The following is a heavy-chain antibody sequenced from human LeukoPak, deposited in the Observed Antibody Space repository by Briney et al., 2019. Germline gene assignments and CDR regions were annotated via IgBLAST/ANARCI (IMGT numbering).Heavy chain of an antibody. CDR3: ARRSRDGWYFDY. Sequence: GGSLRLSCAASGFTFSSYGMHWVRQAPGKGLEWVAFIRYDGSNKRYADSVKGRFTISRDNSKNTLYLQMNSLRTEDTAVYYCARRSRDGWYFDYWGQGTLVTVSS. J-gene: IGHJ4*02. V-gene: IGHV3-30*02. D-gene: IGHD5-24*01. CDR1: GFTFSSYG. CDR2: IRYDGSNK.